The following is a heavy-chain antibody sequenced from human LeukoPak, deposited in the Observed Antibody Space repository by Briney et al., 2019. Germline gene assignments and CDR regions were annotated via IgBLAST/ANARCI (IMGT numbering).Heavy chain of an antibody. V-gene: IGHV3-23*01. J-gene: IGHJ3*01. CDR1: GFTFGSYA. CDR3: PKYQGWIRGVMNAFDV. Sequence: GGSLRLSCAASGFTFGSYAMAWVRQAPGKGLEFVSSISSSVSSGCGITYYADSVKGRLTISRHNSKNTVYLQMNDLRAEDTAVYYCPKYQGWIRGVMNAFDVWGQGTMVIVSA. D-gene: IGHD3-10*01. CDR2: ISSSVSSGCGIT.